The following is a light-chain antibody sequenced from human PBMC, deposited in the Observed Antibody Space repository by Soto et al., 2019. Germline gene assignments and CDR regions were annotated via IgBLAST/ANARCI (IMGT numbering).Light chain of an antibody. Sequence: EIVLTQSPATLSLSPGERATLSCRASQSASSYLAWYQQKPGQAPRLLIYDASNRATGIPARFSGSGSGTDFTLTISSLEPEDFAVYYCQQRSNWPPRFTFGPGTKVDI. CDR1: QSASSY. CDR3: QQRSNWPPRFT. J-gene: IGKJ3*01. CDR2: DAS. V-gene: IGKV3-11*01.